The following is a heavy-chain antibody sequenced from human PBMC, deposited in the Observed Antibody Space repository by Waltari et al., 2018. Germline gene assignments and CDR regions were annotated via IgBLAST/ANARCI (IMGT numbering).Heavy chain of an antibody. Sequence: QVQLVQSGAEVKKPGSSVKVSCKASGGTFSSYAISWVRQAPGQGLEWKGRIISILGIADYAKKYQGRVTITANKSTSTAYMELSSLRSEDTGVYYCARGNHFYGGNALLGYWGQGTLVTVSS. V-gene: IGHV1-69*04. CDR3: ARGNHFYGGNALLGY. D-gene: IGHD4-17*01. CDR2: IISILGIA. CDR1: GGTFSSYA. J-gene: IGHJ4*02.